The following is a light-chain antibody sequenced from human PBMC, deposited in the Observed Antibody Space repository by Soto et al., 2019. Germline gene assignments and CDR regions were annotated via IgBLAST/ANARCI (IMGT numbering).Light chain of an antibody. V-gene: IGLV1-47*01. CDR1: SSNIGSNY. Sequence: QSVLTQPPSASGTPGQRVTISCSGSSSNIGSNYVYWYQQIPGTAPKLLIYRHNQRPSGVPDRFSGSKSGTSASLAISGLQSDDDADYYCAAWDDSLSGPHVLFGGGTKLTVL. J-gene: IGLJ2*01. CDR3: AAWDDSLSGPHVL. CDR2: RHN.